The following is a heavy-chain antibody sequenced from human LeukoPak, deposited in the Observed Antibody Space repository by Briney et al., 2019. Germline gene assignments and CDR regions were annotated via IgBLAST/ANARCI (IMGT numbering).Heavy chain of an antibody. D-gene: IGHD3-10*01. CDR1: GYTFTSYG. CDR2: ISAYNGNT. CDR3: ARDLPNTYYYGSGSGGY. J-gene: IGHJ4*02. Sequence: ASVKVSCKASGYTFTSYGISWVRQAPGQGLEWMGGISAYNGNTNYAQKLQGRVTMTTDTSTSTAYMELRSLRSDDTAVYYCARDLPNTYYYGSGSGGYWGQGTLVTVSS. V-gene: IGHV1-18*01.